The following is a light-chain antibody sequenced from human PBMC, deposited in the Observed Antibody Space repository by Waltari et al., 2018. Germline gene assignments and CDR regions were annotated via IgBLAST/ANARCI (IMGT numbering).Light chain of an antibody. CDR1: YNVDVF. CDR3: QQSHGFPFT. Sequence: DIQMTQSPSSLSTSVGDRVTISCRASYNVDVFLNWYQQKPGKAPKLLIYGASSLQSGVPSRFSGSGSGTDFTLTITSLQPEDSATYYCQQSHGFPFTFGQGTKVDIK. V-gene: IGKV1-39*01. J-gene: IGKJ2*01. CDR2: GAS.